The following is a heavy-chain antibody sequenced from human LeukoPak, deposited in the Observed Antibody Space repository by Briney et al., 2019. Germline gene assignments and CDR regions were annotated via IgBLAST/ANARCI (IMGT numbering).Heavy chain of an antibody. D-gene: IGHD3-22*01. CDR1: GFTFSSHW. CDR3: ARGYYDSNDSNRSNWFDP. Sequence: TGGSLRLSCAASGFTFSSHWMHWVRQAPGKGLVWVSRLNTDGSSTVYADSVKGRFTISRDNAKNTLYLQMNSLRAEDTAVHYCARGYYDSNDSNRSNWFDPWGQGTLVTVSS. J-gene: IGHJ5*02. CDR2: LNTDGSST. V-gene: IGHV3-74*01.